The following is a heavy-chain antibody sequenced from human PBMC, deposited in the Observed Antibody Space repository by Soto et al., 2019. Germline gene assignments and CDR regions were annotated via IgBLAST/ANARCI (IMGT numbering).Heavy chain of an antibody. V-gene: IGHV3-23*01. CDR3: AKDGHFNGGSCYIYYLAY. CDR1: GFTFSDYA. Sequence: PGGSLRLSCAVSGFTFSDYAMTWVRQAPGKGLEWVATISFGGGNTYYADSVEGRFTISRDNSKNTLFLQMYSLRAEDTATYFCAKDGHFNGGSCYIYYLAYWGQGTPVTVYS. J-gene: IGHJ4*02. D-gene: IGHD2-8*01. CDR2: ISFGGGNT.